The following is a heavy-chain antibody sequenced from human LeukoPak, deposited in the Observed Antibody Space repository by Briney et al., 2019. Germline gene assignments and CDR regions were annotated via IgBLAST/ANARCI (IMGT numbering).Heavy chain of an antibody. CDR1: GGSFSGYY. J-gene: IGHJ4*02. D-gene: IGHD1-26*01. V-gene: IGHV4-34*01. CDR2: INHSGST. CDR3: ARGRRGLIVGAPRYFDY. Sequence: TLSLTCAVYGGSFSGYYWSWIRQPPGKGLEWIGEINHSGSTNYNPSLRSRVTISVDTSKNQFSLKLSSVTAADTAVYYCARGRRGLIVGAPRYFDYWGQGTLVTVSS.